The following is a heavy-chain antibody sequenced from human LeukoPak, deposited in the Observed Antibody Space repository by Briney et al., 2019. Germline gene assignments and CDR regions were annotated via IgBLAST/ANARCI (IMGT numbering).Heavy chain of an antibody. Sequence: GGSLRLSCAASGFTFSSYGMLWVRQAPGKGLEWVAFIRYDGSNKYYADSVKGRFTISRDNSKNTLYLQMNSLRAEDTAVYYCAKDLEFRAVAGTGGDYWGQGTLVTVSS. CDR2: IRYDGSNK. CDR3: AKDLEFRAVAGTGGDY. V-gene: IGHV3-30*02. D-gene: IGHD6-19*01. CDR1: GFTFSSYG. J-gene: IGHJ4*02.